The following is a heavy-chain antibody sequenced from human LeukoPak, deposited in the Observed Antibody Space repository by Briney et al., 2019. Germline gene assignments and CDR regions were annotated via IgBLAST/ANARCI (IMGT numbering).Heavy chain of an antibody. D-gene: IGHD5-24*01. CDR1: GFTVSSNY. J-gene: IGHJ4*02. CDR2: IYSGGST. Sequence: PGGSLRLSCAASGFTVSSNYMSWVRQAPGKGLEWVSVIYSGGSTYYADSVKGRFTISRDNSKNTLYLQMNSLRAEDTAVYYCAREMWLQWGGTFDYWGQGTLVTVSS. CDR3: AREMWLQWGGTFDY. V-gene: IGHV3-66*02.